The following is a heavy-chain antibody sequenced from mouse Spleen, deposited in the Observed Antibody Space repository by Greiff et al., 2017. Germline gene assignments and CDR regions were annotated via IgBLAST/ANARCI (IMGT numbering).Heavy chain of an antibody. Sequence: VKLVESGPGLVQPSQSLSITCTVSGFSLTSFGVHWVRQSPGKGLEWLGVIWSGGSTDYNAAFISRLSISKDNSKSQVFFRMNSLQADDTAIYYCARNGGYAPAWFAYWGQGTLVTVSA. CDR2: IWSGGST. CDR1: GFSLTSFG. CDR3: ARNGGYAPAWFAY. V-gene: IGHV2-2*01. D-gene: IGHD2-10*02. J-gene: IGHJ3*01.